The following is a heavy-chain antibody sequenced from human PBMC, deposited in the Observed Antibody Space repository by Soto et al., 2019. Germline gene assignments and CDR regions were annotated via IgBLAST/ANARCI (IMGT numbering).Heavy chain of an antibody. CDR2: INPNSGGT. J-gene: IGHJ6*02. Sequence: ASVKVSCKASGYTFTGYYMHWGRQAPGQGLEWMGWINPNSGGTNYAQKVQGWVTMTRDTSISTAYMELSRLRSDDTAVYYCPREFSSPMAYTTDYGMDAWGQGTTVTVSS. CDR3: PREFSSPMAYTTDYGMDA. D-gene: IGHD1-26*01. V-gene: IGHV1-2*04. CDR1: GYTFTGYY.